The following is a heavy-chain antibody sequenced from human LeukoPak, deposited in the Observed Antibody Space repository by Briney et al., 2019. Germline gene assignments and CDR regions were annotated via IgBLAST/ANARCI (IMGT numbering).Heavy chain of an antibody. D-gene: IGHD3-22*01. CDR3: ARVSSYYYDSSGYYNTPSLFDY. J-gene: IGHJ4*02. CDR2: IYPGDSDT. Sequence: GESLKISCKGSGYSFTSYWIGWVRQMPGKGLEWMGIIYPGDSDTRYSPSFQGQVTISADKSVSTAYLQWSSLKASDTAMYYCARVSSYYYDSSGYYNTPSLFDYWGQGTLVTVSS. CDR1: GYSFTSYW. V-gene: IGHV5-51*01.